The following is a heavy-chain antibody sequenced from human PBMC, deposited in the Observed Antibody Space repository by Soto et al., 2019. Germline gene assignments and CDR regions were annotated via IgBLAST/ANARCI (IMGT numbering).Heavy chain of an antibody. D-gene: IGHD3-16*02. CDR3: ARTVRSDYIWGSYRYTGHYFDY. CDR2: IYHSGST. V-gene: IGHV4-4*02. CDR1: SGSISSSNW. Sequence: QVQLQESGPGLVKPSGTLSLTCAVSSGSISSSNWWSWVRQPPGKGLEWIGEIYHSGSTNYNPSLKSRVTISVDKSKNQFSLKLSSVTAADTAVYYCARTVRSDYIWGSYRYTGHYFDYWGQGTLVTVSS. J-gene: IGHJ4*02.